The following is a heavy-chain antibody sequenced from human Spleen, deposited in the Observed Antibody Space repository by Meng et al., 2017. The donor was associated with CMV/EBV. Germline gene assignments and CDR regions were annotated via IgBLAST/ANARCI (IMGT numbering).Heavy chain of an antibody. CDR3: ARDAGAGTGVAFDI. CDR2: ISRSSRYI. Sequence: GESLKISCAASGFSFRSYAMSWVRQAPGKGLEWVSSISRSSRYINYADSVKGRFTISRDNAKNSLYLQMNSLRAEDTAAFYCARDAGAGTGVAFDIWGLGTMVTVSS. CDR1: GFSFRSYA. V-gene: IGHV3-21*01. D-gene: IGHD6-13*01. J-gene: IGHJ3*02.